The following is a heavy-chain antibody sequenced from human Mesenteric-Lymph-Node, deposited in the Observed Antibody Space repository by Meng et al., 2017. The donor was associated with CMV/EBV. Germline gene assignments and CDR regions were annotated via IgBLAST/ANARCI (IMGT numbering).Heavy chain of an antibody. CDR1: GGTFSSYA. V-gene: IGHV1-69*04. CDR2: IIPILGIA. J-gene: IGHJ4*02. CDR3: ARGRLLWFGESYFDY. Sequence: SGGTFSSYAISWVRQAPGQGLEWMGRIIPILGIANYAQKFQGRVTITADKSTSTAYMELSSLRSEDTAVYYCARGRLLWFGESYFDYWGQGALVTVSS. D-gene: IGHD3-10*01.